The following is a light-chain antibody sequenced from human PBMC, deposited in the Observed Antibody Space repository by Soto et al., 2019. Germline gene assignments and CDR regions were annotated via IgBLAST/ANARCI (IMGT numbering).Light chain of an antibody. CDR1: QPVNNN. CDR3: QQYEKWLPSQT. J-gene: IGKJ5*01. V-gene: IGKV3-15*01. CDR2: GVS. Sequence: IEMTQSPATLSASPGDRATLSCRASQPVNNNLAWYQQKPGQAPRLLIYGVSTRATGISARFSGGGSVTEFTLTISSLQSEDFALYYCQQYEKWLPSQTLGHGTRLEIX.